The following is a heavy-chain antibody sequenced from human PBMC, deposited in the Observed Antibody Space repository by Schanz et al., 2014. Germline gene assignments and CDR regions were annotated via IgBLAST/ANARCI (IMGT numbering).Heavy chain of an antibody. D-gene: IGHD6-19*01. V-gene: IGHV3-7*03. CDR1: GFNFRNYW. CDR2: IKQEGDEK. J-gene: IGHJ4*02. CDR3: AKAGSGWSTAGYYY. Sequence: EGQLVESGGGLVQPGGSLRLSCVVSGFNFRNYWMSWVRQAPGKGLEWVASIKQEGDEKNYVDSVKGRFTISRDNAKKSLFLQVNSLRAEDTAVYYCAKAGSGWSTAGYYYWGQGTLVAVAS.